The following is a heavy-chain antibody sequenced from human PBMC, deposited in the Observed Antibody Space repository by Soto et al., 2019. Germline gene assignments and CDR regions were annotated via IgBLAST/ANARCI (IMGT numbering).Heavy chain of an antibody. CDR3: AKDWSPAHYDILTGYSRITFDY. J-gene: IGHJ4*02. D-gene: IGHD3-9*01. CDR2: ISGSGGST. V-gene: IGHV3-23*01. CDR1: GFTFDDYT. Sequence: GGSLRLSCAASGFTFDDYTMHWVRQAPGKGLEWVSAISGSGGSTYYADSVKGRFTISRDNSKNTLYLQMNSLRAEDTAVYYCAKDWSPAHYDILTGYSRITFDYWGQGTLVTVSS.